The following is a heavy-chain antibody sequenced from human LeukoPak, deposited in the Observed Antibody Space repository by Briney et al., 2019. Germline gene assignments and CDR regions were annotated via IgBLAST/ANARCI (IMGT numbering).Heavy chain of an antibody. V-gene: IGHV4-39*07. CDR3: ARGSDEAAADYFDY. Sequence: SETLSLTCTVSGGSISSSSYYWGWIRQPPGTGLEWIGEIYHSGSTNYNPSLKSRVTISVDKSKNQFSLKLSSVTAADTAVYYCARGSDEAAADYFDYWGQGTLVTVSS. CDR1: GGSISSSSYY. D-gene: IGHD6-13*01. CDR2: IYHSGST. J-gene: IGHJ4*02.